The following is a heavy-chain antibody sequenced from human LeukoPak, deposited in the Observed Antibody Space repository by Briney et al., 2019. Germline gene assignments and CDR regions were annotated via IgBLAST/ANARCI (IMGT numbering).Heavy chain of an antibody. CDR3: ARVGQQLGHFDY. CDR2: ISSPGTTV. D-gene: IGHD6-13*01. J-gene: IGHJ4*02. CDR1: GFTFSHFE. Sequence: GGSLRASCVASGFTFSHFEMNWLRHAPGKGLEWISYISSPGTTVYYADSVKGRFTISRDNAKNSLYLQMNSLRAEDTAVYYCARVGQQLGHFDYWGQGTLVTVSS. V-gene: IGHV3-11*04.